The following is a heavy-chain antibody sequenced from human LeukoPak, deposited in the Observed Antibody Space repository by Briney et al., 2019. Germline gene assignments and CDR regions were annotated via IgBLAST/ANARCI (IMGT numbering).Heavy chain of an antibody. J-gene: IGHJ4*02. CDR2: ISSSSSTI. Sequence: PGGSLRLSCAASGFTFSSYSMNWVRQAPGKGLEWVSYISSSSSTIYYADSVKGRFTISRDNAKNSLYLQMNSLRAEDTAVYYCARAPGDYDFWSGYYSADNTFDYWGQGTLVTVSS. CDR3: ARAPGDYDFWSGYYSADNTFDY. D-gene: IGHD3-3*01. CDR1: GFTFSSYS. V-gene: IGHV3-48*01.